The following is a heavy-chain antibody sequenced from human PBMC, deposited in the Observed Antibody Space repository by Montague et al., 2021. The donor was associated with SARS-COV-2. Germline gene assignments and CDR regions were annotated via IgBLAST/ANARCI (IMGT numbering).Heavy chain of an antibody. D-gene: IGHD6-13*01. V-gene: IGHV4-4*02. CDR2: IFHSGTI. CDR1: GDSISTSTW. Sequence: SETLSLTCRVSGDSISTSTWWTWVRQTPGKGLEWIGEIFHSGTIXXNPSLKSRVSISVDKSNNQFSLRLNSLIAADTAVYYCATLSRRTAAGTRDYFGLDVWGQGTTVVVSS. CDR3: ATLSRRTAAGTRDYFGLDV. J-gene: IGHJ6*02.